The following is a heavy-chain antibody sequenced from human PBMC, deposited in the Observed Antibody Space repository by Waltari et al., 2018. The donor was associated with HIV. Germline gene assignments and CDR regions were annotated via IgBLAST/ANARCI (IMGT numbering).Heavy chain of an antibody. D-gene: IGHD3-3*01. CDR3: ARSRADVTIFGVVSRYYGMDV. CDR1: ADSVRSSKW. CDR2: ISHRGNT. V-gene: IGHV4-4*02. J-gene: IGHJ6*02. Sequence: QVPLQESGPGLVKPSGTLSLTCVVSADSVRSSKWWSWVRQPPGKGLEWIGEISHRGNTNYNPSLKSRVTISVDKSKNQFSLKLNSVTAADTAVYYCARSRADVTIFGVVSRYYGMDVWGQGTTVTVSS.